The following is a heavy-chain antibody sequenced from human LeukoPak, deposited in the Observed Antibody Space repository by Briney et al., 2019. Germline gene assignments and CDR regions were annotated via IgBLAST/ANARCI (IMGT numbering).Heavy chain of an antibody. CDR2: INPSGGST. Sequence: GLEWMRIINPSGGSTSYAQKFQGRVTMTRDTSTSTVYMELSSLRSEDTAVYYCARGLIFDYWGQGTLVTVSS. CDR3: ARGLIFDY. D-gene: IGHD3-16*01. V-gene: IGHV1-46*01. J-gene: IGHJ4*02.